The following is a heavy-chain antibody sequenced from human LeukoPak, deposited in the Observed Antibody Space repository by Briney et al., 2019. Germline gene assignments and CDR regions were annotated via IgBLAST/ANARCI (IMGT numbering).Heavy chain of an antibody. V-gene: IGHV1-18*01. D-gene: IGHD3-22*01. CDR3: ARYYYDSSGYYTIHFDY. CDR1: GYTFTSYG. CDR2: ISAYNGNT. J-gene: IGHJ4*02. Sequence: ASVRVSCKASGYTFTSYGISWVRQAPGQGLEWMGWISAYNGNTNYAQKLQGRVTMTTDTSTSTACMELRSLRSDDTAVYYCARYYYDSSGYYTIHFDYWGQGTLVTVSS.